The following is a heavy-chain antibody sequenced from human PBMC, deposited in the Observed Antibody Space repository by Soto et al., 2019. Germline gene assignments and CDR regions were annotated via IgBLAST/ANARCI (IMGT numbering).Heavy chain of an antibody. V-gene: IGHV3-30*18. Sequence: QVQLVESGGGVVQPGRSLRLSCAASGFTFSSYGMHWVRQAPGKGLEWVAVISYDGSNKYYADSVKGRFTISRDNSKNTLYLQMNSLRAEDTAVDYCAKDLPPPFGGVIVIMGAFDIWGQGTMVTVSS. J-gene: IGHJ3*02. CDR2: ISYDGSNK. D-gene: IGHD3-16*02. CDR1: GFTFSSYG. CDR3: AKDLPPPFGGVIVIMGAFDI.